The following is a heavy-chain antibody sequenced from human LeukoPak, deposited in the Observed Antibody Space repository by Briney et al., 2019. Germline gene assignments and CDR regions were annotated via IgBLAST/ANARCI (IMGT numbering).Heavy chain of an antibody. CDR2: ISSSSSYI. V-gene: IGHV3-21*01. CDR3: AGDQEGSSWSPYYYYYMDV. J-gene: IGHJ6*03. CDR1: GFTFSKNN. D-gene: IGHD6-13*01. Sequence: PGGSLRLSCAASGFTFSKNNMNWVRQAPGKGLEWVSSISSSSSYIYYADSVKGRFTISRDNAKNSLYLQMNSLRAEDTAVYYCAGDQEGSSWSPYYYYYMDVWGKGTTVTVSS.